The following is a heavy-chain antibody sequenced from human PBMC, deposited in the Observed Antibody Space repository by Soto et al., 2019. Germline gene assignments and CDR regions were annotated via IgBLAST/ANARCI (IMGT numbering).Heavy chain of an antibody. CDR1: GGSISSGGYY. CDR2: IYYSGST. Sequence: TSETLSLTCTVSGGSISSGGYYWSWIRQHPGKGLEWIGYIYYSGSTYYNPSLKSRVTISVDTSKNQFSLKLSSVTAADTAVYYCARPPPYSSEGAFDIWGQGTMVTVSS. D-gene: IGHD6-19*01. J-gene: IGHJ3*02. CDR3: ARPPPYSSEGAFDI. V-gene: IGHV4-31*03.